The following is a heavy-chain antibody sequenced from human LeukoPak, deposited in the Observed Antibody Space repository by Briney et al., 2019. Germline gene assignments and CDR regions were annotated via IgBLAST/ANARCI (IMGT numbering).Heavy chain of an antibody. CDR3: ATADSGSPSEAFDY. V-gene: IGHV1-24*01. Sequence: GASVKVSCKVSGYTLTELSMHWVRQAPGKGLEWMGGFDPEDGETIYAQKFQGRVTMAEDTSTDTAYMELSSLRSEDTAVYYCATADSGSPSEAFDYWGQGTLVTVSS. D-gene: IGHD3-10*01. CDR1: GYTLTELS. CDR2: FDPEDGET. J-gene: IGHJ4*02.